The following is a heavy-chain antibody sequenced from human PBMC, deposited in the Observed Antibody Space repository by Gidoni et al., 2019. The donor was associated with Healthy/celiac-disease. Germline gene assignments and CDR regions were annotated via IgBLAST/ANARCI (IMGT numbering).Heavy chain of an antibody. V-gene: IGHV3-48*02. Sequence: EVQLVESGGGLVQPGGSLRPSCAASGCTFSSYSMNWVRQAQGKGLEWGSYISSSSSTICYADSVKGRFTISRDNAKNSLYLQMNSLMDEDTAVYYCARERPMHYYYYMDVWGKGTTVTVSS. CDR1: GCTFSSYS. J-gene: IGHJ6*03. CDR3: ARERPMHYYYYMDV. CDR2: ISSSSSTI.